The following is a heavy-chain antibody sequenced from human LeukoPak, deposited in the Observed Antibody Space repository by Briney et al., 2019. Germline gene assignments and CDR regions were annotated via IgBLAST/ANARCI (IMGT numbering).Heavy chain of an antibody. J-gene: IGHJ3*02. Sequence: ASVKVSCKVSGYTLTELSMHWVRQAPGKGLEWMGGFDPEDGETIYAQKFQGRVTMTEDTSTDTAYMELSSLRSEDTAVYYCATEFDYAGNARAFDIWGQGTMVTVSS. CDR2: FDPEDGET. CDR3: ATEFDYAGNARAFDI. V-gene: IGHV1-24*01. D-gene: IGHD4-23*01. CDR1: GYTLTELS.